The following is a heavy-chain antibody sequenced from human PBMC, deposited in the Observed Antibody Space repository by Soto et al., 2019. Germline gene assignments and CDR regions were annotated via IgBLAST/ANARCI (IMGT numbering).Heavy chain of an antibody. J-gene: IGHJ6*02. CDR1: GFTFSSYA. V-gene: IGHV3-23*01. D-gene: IGHD1-1*01. Sequence: GGSLRLSCAASGFTFSSYAMTWVRPAPGKGLEWVSTLSGSGGSTYYAASVKGRFTISRDNSKDTLYLEMNSLRGEDTAVYFCAKQQGPGTPYYYAMDVWGQGTAVTV. CDR2: LSGSGGST. CDR3: AKQQGPGTPYYYAMDV.